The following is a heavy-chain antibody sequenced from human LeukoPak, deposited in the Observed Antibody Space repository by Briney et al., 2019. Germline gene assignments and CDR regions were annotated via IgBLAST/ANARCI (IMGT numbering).Heavy chain of an antibody. CDR1: GGSISSGGYY. Sequence: SETLSLTCTVSGGSISSGGYYWSWIRQHPGKGLEWIGYIYYSGSTYYNPSLKSRVTISVDTSKNQFSLKLSSVTAADTAVYYCARVWPTYYDILTPLAVDPWGQGTLVTVSS. CDR2: IYYSGST. D-gene: IGHD3-9*01. V-gene: IGHV4-31*03. CDR3: ARVWPTYYDILTPLAVDP. J-gene: IGHJ5*02.